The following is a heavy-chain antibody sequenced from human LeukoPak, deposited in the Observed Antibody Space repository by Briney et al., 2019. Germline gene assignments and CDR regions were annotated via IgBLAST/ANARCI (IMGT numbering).Heavy chain of an antibody. J-gene: IGHJ4*02. CDR1: GYSISSGYY. CDR3: ARHLRYTSTSFDS. D-gene: IGHD2-2*01. CDR2: IYNSGST. Sequence: PSETLSLTCTVSGYSISSGYYWGWIRQSPGKGLEWIGSIYNSGSTYYNPSLNSRVTISLDTSKNQFSLRLSAADAADTAVYYCARHLRYTSTSFDSWGQGTLVTVSS. V-gene: IGHV4-38-2*02.